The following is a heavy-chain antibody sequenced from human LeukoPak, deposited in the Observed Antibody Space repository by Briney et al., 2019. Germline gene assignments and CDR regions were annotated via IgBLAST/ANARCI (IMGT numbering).Heavy chain of an antibody. Sequence: PGGSLRLSCAASGFSLSGYWMHWVRQAPGKGLVWVSRISPEGSGTTYADSVKGRFTISRDNSKNTLYLQMNSLSDEDAAVYHCTRVQAGRSGLMDVWGRGTTVTVSS. CDR3: TRVQAGRSGLMDV. D-gene: IGHD2-8*02. CDR2: ISPEGSGT. CDR1: GFSLSGYW. J-gene: IGHJ6*02. V-gene: IGHV3-74*01.